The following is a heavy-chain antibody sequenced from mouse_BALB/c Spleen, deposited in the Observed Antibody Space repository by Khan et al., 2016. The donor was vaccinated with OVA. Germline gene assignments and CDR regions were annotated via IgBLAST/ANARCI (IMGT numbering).Heavy chain of an antibody. Sequence: QVQLKQSGAELVRPGTSEKVSCKASGYAFTNYLIEWVKQRPGQGLEWIGVINPGRGGTNYNEKFKGKATLTADKSSSTAYMQLSSLTSDDSAVYFCARGGNSWFAYWGQGTLVTVSA. CDR1: GYAFTNYL. J-gene: IGHJ3*01. CDR2: INPGRGGT. CDR3: ARGGNSWFAY. V-gene: IGHV1-54*01. D-gene: IGHD2-1*01.